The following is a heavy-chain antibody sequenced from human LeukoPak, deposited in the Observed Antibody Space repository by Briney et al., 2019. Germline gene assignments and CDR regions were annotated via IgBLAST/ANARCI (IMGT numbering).Heavy chain of an antibody. CDR2: MNPNTADT. CDR1: GYTFTGYY. Sequence: ASVKVSCKASGYTFTGYYMHWVRQAPGQGLEWMGWMNPNTADTNYAQRFQGRVTMTRDMSISTAYMELSRLRSDDTAVYYCAGSSGYSSSWYFDYWGQGTLVTVSS. D-gene: IGHD6-13*01. V-gene: IGHV1-2*02. CDR3: AGSSGYSSSWYFDY. J-gene: IGHJ4*02.